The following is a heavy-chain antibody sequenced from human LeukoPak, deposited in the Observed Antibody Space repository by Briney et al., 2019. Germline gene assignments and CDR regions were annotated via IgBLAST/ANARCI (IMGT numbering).Heavy chain of an antibody. D-gene: IGHD3-10*01. Sequence: PGGSLRLSCAASGFTFSSYGMHWVRQAPGKGLEWVAVISYDGSNKYDADSVKGRFTISRDNSKNTLYLQMNKLRVEDTAVCYCAKSSLRGHSLWYFDLWGRGTPVTVSS. V-gene: IGHV3-30*18. CDR3: AKSSLRGHSLWYFDL. CDR1: GFTFSSYG. J-gene: IGHJ2*01. CDR2: ISYDGSNK.